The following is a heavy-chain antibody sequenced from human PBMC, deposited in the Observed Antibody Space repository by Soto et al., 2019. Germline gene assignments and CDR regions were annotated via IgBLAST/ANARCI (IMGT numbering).Heavy chain of an antibody. V-gene: IGHV3-23*01. CDR2: ISGSGGST. CDR3: AKDLGVGFLEWLSFYGMDV. D-gene: IGHD3-3*01. J-gene: IGHJ6*02. CDR1: GFTFSSYA. Sequence: GGSLRLSCAASGFTFSSYAMSWVRQAPGKGLEWVSAISGSGGSTYYADSVKGRFTISRDNSKNTLYLQMNSLRAEDTAAYYCAKDLGVGFLEWLSFYGMDVWGQGTTVTVSS.